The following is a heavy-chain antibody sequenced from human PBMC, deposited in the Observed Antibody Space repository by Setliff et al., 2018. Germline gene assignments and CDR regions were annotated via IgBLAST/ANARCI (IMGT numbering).Heavy chain of an antibody. CDR2: IYYSGST. V-gene: IGHV4-59*01. Sequence: SETLSLTCTVSGGSISSYYWSWIRQPPGKGLEWIGYIYYSGSTNYNPSLKSRVTISVDTSKNQFSLKLSSVTAADTAVYYCARDFSTPHFGVARGSYYPVLDYWGQGILVTVSS. J-gene: IGHJ4*02. CDR1: GGSISSYY. CDR3: ARDFSTPHFGVARGSYYPVLDY. D-gene: IGHD1-26*01.